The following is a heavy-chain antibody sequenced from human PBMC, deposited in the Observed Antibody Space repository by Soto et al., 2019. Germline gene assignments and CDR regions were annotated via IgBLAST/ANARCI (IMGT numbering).Heavy chain of an antibody. CDR3: TTADTMVRGVTHTDAFDI. V-gene: IGHV3-15*01. Sequence: GGSLRLSCAASGFTFSNAWMSWVRQAPGKGLEWVGRIKSKTDGEAKAYAAPEKGRFTISRDNSKNTLYLQMISLKTEDTAVYSCTTADTMVRGVTHTDAFDIWGQGTMVTVSS. CDR2: IKSKTDGEAK. J-gene: IGHJ3*02. CDR1: GFTFSNAW. D-gene: IGHD3-10*01.